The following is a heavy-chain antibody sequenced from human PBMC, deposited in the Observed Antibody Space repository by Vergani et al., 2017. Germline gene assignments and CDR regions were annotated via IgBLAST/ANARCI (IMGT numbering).Heavy chain of an antibody. CDR2: ISGSGGST. Sequence: VQLVESGGGVVQPGRSLRLSCAASGFTFSSYAMSWVRQAPGKGLEWVSAISGSGGSTYYADSVKGRFTISRDNSKNTLYLQMNSLRAEDTAVYYCANLPQGFLECCGWFDPWGQGTLVTVSS. CDR3: ANLPQGFLECCGWFDP. D-gene: IGHD3-3*01. CDR1: GFTFSSYA. J-gene: IGHJ5*02. V-gene: IGHV3-23*04.